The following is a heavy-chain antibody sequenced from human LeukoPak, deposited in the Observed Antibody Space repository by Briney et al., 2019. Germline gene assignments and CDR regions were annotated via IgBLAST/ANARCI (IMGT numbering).Heavy chain of an antibody. CDR3: ARSASWVTGYYNGDLGMDV. Sequence: GASVKVSCKASGYTFTSYGISWVRQAPGQGLEWMGWISAYNGNTNCAQKLQGRVTMTTDTSTSTAYMELRSLRSDDTAVYYCARSASWVTGYYNGDLGMDVWGQGTTVTVSS. CDR2: ISAYNGNT. D-gene: IGHD3-9*01. CDR1: GYTFTSYG. V-gene: IGHV1-18*01. J-gene: IGHJ6*02.